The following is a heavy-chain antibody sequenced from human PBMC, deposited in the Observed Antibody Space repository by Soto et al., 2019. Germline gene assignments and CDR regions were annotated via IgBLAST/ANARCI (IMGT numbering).Heavy chain of an antibody. V-gene: IGHV1-46*01. CDR3: AREGLIRQVGSSYLGMDV. J-gene: IGHJ6*02. CDR1: GYSFTTYY. D-gene: IGHD6-25*01. Sequence: ASVKVSCKASGYSFTTYYLHWVRQAHGQGPEWMGVINPRAGTTTYALKFQGRVTMSWDTSTTTVYMDLSSLRSEDTAVYYFAREGLIRQVGSSYLGMDVWGQGTTVTVSS. CDR2: INPRAGTT.